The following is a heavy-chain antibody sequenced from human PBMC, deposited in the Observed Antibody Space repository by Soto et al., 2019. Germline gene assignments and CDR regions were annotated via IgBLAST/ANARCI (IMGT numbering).Heavy chain of an antibody. J-gene: IGHJ6*03. Sequence: SETLSLTCTVSGGSISSYYWSWIRQPPGKGLEWIGYIYYSGSTNYNPSLKSRVTISVDTSKNQFSLKLSSVTAADTAVYYCARIVVPAAIPYPDYYYYYMDVWGKGTTVTVSS. V-gene: IGHV4-59*08. CDR2: IYYSGST. CDR3: ARIVVPAAIPYPDYYYYYMDV. CDR1: GGSISSYY. D-gene: IGHD2-2*02.